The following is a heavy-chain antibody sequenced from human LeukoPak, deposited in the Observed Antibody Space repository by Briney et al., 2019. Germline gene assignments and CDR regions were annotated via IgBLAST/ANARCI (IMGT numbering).Heavy chain of an antibody. D-gene: IGHD2-21*02. CDR1: GGSISSGSYY. CDR3: ARDKRGDYYFDY. CDR2: IYTSGST. Sequence: SETLSLTCTVSGGSISSGSYYWSWIRQPAGKGLEWIGRIYTSGSTNYIPSLKSRLTISVDTSKNQFSLRLSSVTAADTAVYYCARDKRGDYYFDYWGQGTLVTVSS. J-gene: IGHJ4*02. V-gene: IGHV4-61*02.